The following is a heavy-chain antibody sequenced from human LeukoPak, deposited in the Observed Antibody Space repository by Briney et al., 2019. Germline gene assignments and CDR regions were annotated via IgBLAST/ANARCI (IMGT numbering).Heavy chain of an antibody. J-gene: IGHJ5*02. CDR2: VYHSGSI. D-gene: IGHD3-16*01. Sequence: SETLSLTCTVSGDSLVSGHYWGWIRQPPGQGLEWVGSVYHSGSIYYNPSLKSRVTISVDTPKNQFSLKLSSVTAADTAVYYCARHRWGGPNWFDPWGQGTLVTVSS. CDR3: ARHRWGGPNWFDP. CDR1: GDSLVSGHY. V-gene: IGHV4-38-2*02.